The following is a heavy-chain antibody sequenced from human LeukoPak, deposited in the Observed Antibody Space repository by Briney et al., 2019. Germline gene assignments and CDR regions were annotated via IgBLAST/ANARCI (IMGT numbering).Heavy chain of an antibody. J-gene: IGHJ4*02. CDR1: GFTFSSYA. V-gene: IGHV3-23*01. D-gene: IGHD3-22*01. CDR3: ARDRTPGYDGSLHDY. CDR2: ISDSGGNT. Sequence: GGSLRLSCAASGFTFSSYAMSWVRQAPGKGLEWVSDISDSGGNTFYADSVKGRFTISRDNSNNTLYLQMNSLRAEDTAVYYCARDRTPGYDGSLHDYWGQGTLVTVSS.